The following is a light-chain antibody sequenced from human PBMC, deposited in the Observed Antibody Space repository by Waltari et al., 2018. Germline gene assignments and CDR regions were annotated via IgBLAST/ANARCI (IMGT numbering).Light chain of an antibody. CDR1: QSVSSNY. CDR2: GSS. J-gene: IGKJ3*01. Sequence: EIVLTQSPGTLSLSPGERGTLSCRASQSVSSNYLAWYQQKPGQAPRLLVYGSSSRATGVPDRFSVSGSGTDFTLTISRLEPEDFAVYYCQQYGTSPTFGPGTKVDVK. V-gene: IGKV3-20*01. CDR3: QQYGTSPT.